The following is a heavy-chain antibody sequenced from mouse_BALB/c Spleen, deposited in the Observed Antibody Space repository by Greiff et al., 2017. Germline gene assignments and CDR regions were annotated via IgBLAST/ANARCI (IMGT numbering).Heavy chain of an antibody. Sequence: DVQLQESGPELVKPGASVKISCKASGYTFTDYNMHWVKQSHGKSLEWIGYIYPYNGGTGYNQKFKSKATLTVDNSSSTAYMELRSLTSEDSAVYYCARGDYGDGYYRYYYAMDYWGQGTSVTVSS. D-gene: IGHD2-3*01. V-gene: IGHV1S29*02. J-gene: IGHJ4*01. CDR3: ARGDYGDGYYRYYYAMDY. CDR2: IYPYNGGT. CDR1: GYTFTDYN.